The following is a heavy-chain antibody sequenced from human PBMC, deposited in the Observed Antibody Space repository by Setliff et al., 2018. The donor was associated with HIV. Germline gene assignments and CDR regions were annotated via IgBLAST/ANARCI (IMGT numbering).Heavy chain of an antibody. Sequence: SETLSLTCSVNGGSLRGPYWSWIRQFPGKGLEWIGEINYSGSTNYTPSLKSRVIISLDKSRKQLFLRLTSLTAADTAVYFCARGVPVDSNFNSRFMDVRGKGTTVTVSS. D-gene: IGHD7-27*01. J-gene: IGHJ6*04. CDR1: GGSLRGPY. CDR2: INYSGST. V-gene: IGHV4-34*01. CDR3: ARGVPVDSNFNSRFMDV.